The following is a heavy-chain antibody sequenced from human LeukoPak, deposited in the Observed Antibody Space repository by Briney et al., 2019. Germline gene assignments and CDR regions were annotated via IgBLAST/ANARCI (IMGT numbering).Heavy chain of an antibody. J-gene: IGHJ3*02. D-gene: IGHD6-13*01. CDR3: ARDREQQLVRFYNAFDI. V-gene: IGHV4-34*01. CDR1: GGSFSGYY. Sequence: PSETLSLTCAVYGGSFSGYYWSWIRQPPGKGLEWIGEINHSGSTNYNPSLRSRVTISVDTSKNQFSLKLSSVTAADTAVYYCARDREQQLVRFYNAFDIWGQGTMVTVSS. CDR2: INHSGST.